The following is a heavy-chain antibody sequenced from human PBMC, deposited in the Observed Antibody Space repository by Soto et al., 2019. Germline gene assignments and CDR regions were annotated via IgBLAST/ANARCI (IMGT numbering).Heavy chain of an antibody. Sequence: GGSLRLSCAASGFTFSSYSMNWVRQAPGKGLEWVSSISSSSSYIYYADSVKGRFTISRDNAKNSLYLQMNSLRAEDTAVCYCAREGLVVPAAIGYYYYYYMDVWGKGTTVTVSS. CDR2: ISSSSSYI. J-gene: IGHJ6*03. V-gene: IGHV3-21*01. CDR1: GFTFSSYS. D-gene: IGHD2-2*01. CDR3: AREGLVVPAAIGYYYYYYMDV.